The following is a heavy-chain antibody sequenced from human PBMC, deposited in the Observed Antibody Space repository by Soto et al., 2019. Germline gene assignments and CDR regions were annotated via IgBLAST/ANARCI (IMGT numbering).Heavy chain of an antibody. CDR2: ISGSGGST. J-gene: IGHJ4*02. CDR1: GFTFSSYA. D-gene: IGHD4-17*01. Sequence: EVQLLESGGGLVQPGGSLRLSCAASGFTFSSYAMSWVHQAPGKGLEWVSAISGSGGSTYYADSVKGRFTISRDNSKNTLYLQMNSLRAEDTAVYYCTSTKPKMTTVTLGAYWGQGTLVTVSS. CDR3: TSTKPKMTTVTLGAY. V-gene: IGHV3-23*01.